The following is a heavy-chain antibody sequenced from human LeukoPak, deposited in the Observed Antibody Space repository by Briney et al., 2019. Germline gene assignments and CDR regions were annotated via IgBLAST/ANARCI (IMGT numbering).Heavy chain of an antibody. CDR3: ARGRARGVAAPFDY. Sequence: GGSLRLSCAASAFTLSDYYMSWIRQAPGKGLEWVSYISSSSSYTNYVDSVKGRFTISRDNAKNSLYLQMNSLRADDTAVYYCARGRARGVAAPFDYWGQGTLVTVSS. J-gene: IGHJ4*02. V-gene: IGHV3-11*05. D-gene: IGHD3-10*01. CDR2: ISSSSSYT. CDR1: AFTLSDYY.